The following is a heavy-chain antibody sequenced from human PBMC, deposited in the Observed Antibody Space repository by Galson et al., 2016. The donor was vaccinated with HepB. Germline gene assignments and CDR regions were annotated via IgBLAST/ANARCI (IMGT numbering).Heavy chain of an antibody. CDR2: ISASGGGT. CDR1: GFTFRSYV. Sequence: SLRLSCAASGFTFRSYVMSWVRQTPGRGLEWVSGISASGGGTYYADSVKGRFTLSRDNSNNTVFLQMNSLTAEDTAIYYCAKERMLRGIITPSPLDYWGRGTRVTVSS. V-gene: IGHV3-23*01. J-gene: IGHJ4*02. CDR3: AKERMLRGIITPSPLDY. D-gene: IGHD3-10*01.